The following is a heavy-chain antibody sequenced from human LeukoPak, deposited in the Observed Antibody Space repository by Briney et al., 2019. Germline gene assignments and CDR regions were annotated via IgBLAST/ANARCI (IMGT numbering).Heavy chain of an antibody. D-gene: IGHD2-2*01. J-gene: IGHJ4*02. CDR1: GFTFNSYA. CDR3: AKSSAIVVVPAATLEGAYYFDY. Sequence: GGSLRLSCAASGFTFNSYAMTWVRQAPGKGLEWVSAISGSGGSTYYADSVKGRFTISRDNSKNTLYLQMNSLRAEDTAVYYCAKSSAIVVVPAATLEGAYYFDYWGQGTLVTVSS. V-gene: IGHV3-23*01. CDR2: ISGSGGST.